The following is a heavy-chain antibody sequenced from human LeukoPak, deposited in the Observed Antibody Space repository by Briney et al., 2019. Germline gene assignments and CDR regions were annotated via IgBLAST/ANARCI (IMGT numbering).Heavy chain of an antibody. Sequence: GGSLRLSCAASGLTFSNYDMSWVRQAPGKGLEWISTISDSGGGTWYADSVKGRFTISRDNSKSTLYLQMNSLRAEDTAVYYCAKAREVLAYYYDGSGYYLDYWGQGTLVAVSS. CDR3: AKAREVLAYYYDGSGYYLDY. CDR2: ISDSGGGT. D-gene: IGHD3-22*01. CDR1: GLTFSNYD. J-gene: IGHJ4*02. V-gene: IGHV3-23*01.